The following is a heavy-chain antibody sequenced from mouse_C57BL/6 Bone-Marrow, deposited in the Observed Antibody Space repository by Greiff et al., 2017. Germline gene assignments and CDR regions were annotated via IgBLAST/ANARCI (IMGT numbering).Heavy chain of an antibody. V-gene: IGHV1-15*01. Sequence: VKLVESGAELVRPGASVTLSCKASGYTFTDYEMHWVKQTPVHGLEWIGAIDPETGGTAYNQKFKGKAILTADKSSSTAYMERRSLTSEDSAVYYCTRLLWLRRKGFAYWGQGTLVTVSA. CDR3: TRLLWLRRKGFAY. D-gene: IGHD2-2*01. CDR1: GYTFTDYE. CDR2: IDPETGGT. J-gene: IGHJ3*01.